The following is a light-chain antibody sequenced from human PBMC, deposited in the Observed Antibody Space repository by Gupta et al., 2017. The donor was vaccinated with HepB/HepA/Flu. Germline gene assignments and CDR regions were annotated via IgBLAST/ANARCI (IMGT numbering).Light chain of an antibody. CDR2: MVS. Sequence: VVMTPSPLSLSVTLGQPASISCSSIQSLAYRDGNTYLNWFQQRLGQSPRRLMYMVSRRDSGGPDRVSGRGAGTDFTLKISRVETEDIGVYYCMQGTYGPTYTCGQGTKLEIK. CDR3: MQGTYGPTYT. CDR1: QSLAYRDGNTY. V-gene: IGKV2-30*01. J-gene: IGKJ2*01.